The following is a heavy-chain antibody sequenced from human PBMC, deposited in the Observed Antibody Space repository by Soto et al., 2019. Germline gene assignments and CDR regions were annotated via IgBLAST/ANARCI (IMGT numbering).Heavy chain of an antibody. V-gene: IGHV4-59*01. D-gene: IGHD6-6*01. J-gene: IGHJ2*01. CDR1: GGSISSYY. CDR2: IYYSGST. Sequence: QVQLQESGPGLVKPSETLSLTCTVSGGSISSYYWSWIRQPPGKGLEWIGYIYYSGSTNYNPSLKSRVTISVDTSKNQFSLKLSSVTAADTAVYYCARDPYSSSSVWYFDLWGRGTLVTVSS. CDR3: ARDPYSSSSVWYFDL.